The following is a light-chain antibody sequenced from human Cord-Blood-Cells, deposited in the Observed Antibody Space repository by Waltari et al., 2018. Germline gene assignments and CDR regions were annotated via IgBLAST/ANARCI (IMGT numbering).Light chain of an antibody. V-gene: IGKV1-6*01. J-gene: IGKJ3*01. CDR2: AAS. Sequence: AIQMTQSPSSLSASVGDRVTITCRASQGIRNDLGWYCQNPGKAPKLLIYAASSLQSGVPSRFSGSGSGTDFTLTISSLQPEDFATYYCLQDYNSPFTFGPGTKVDIK. CDR1: QGIRND. CDR3: LQDYNSPFT.